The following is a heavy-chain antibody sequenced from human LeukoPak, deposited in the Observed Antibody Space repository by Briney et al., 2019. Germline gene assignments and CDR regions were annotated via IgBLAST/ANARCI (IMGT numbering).Heavy chain of an antibody. CDR2: IYSGGST. CDR1: RFSFSDYD. J-gene: IGHJ3*02. CDR3: AREGLGAFDI. Sequence: GRSLRLSCRASRFSFSDYDMHWVRQAPGKGLEWVSVIYSGGSTYYADSVKGRFTISRDNSKNTLYLQMNSLRAEDTAVYYCAREGLGAFDIWGQGTMVTVSS. V-gene: IGHV3-53*01. D-gene: IGHD3-16*01.